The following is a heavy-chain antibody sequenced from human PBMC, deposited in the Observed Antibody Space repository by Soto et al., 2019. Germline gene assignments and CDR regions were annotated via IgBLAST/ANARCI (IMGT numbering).Heavy chain of an antibody. CDR2: IYYSGST. V-gene: IGHV4-59*01. D-gene: IGHD3-3*01. Sequence: SETLSLTCTVSGGSISSYYWSWIRQPPGKGLEWIGYIYYSGSTNYNPSLKSRVTISVDTSKNQFSLKLSSVTAADTAVYYCARVTSYDFWSGAPYNWFDPWGQGTLVTVSS. CDR1: GGSISSYY. J-gene: IGHJ5*02. CDR3: ARVTSYDFWSGAPYNWFDP.